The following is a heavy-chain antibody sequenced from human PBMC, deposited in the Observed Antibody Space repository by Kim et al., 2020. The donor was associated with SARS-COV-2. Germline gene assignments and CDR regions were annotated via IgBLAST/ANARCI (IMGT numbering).Heavy chain of an antibody. CDR3: AREATGGLDFFDY. D-gene: IGHD1-26*01. CDR2: TYYRSKWFS. J-gene: IGHJ4*02. V-gene: IGHV6-1*01. CDR1: GDSVSSNSAA. Sequence: SQTLSLTCDISGDSVSSNSAAWNWIRQSPSRGLEWFGRTYYRSKWFSDFAVSVESRITINADTSKNQLSLQLNSVIPEDTAVYFCAREATGGLDFFDYWGQGTLVTVSS.